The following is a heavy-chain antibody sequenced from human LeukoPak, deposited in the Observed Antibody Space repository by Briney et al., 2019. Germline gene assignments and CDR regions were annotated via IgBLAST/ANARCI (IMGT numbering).Heavy chain of an antibody. CDR2: IKPSGGDT. D-gene: IGHD5-24*01. Sequence: ASVKVSCKTSGYSFTNYNLHWVRQAPGQRLEWMGIIKPSGGDTNYAQKFQGRVFMTRDTSTSTVYLELSSLKAEDTADYYCARVRDGYNDAYDIWGQGTVVTVSS. CDR1: GYSFTNYN. CDR3: ARVRDGYNDAYDI. V-gene: IGHV1-46*01. J-gene: IGHJ3*02.